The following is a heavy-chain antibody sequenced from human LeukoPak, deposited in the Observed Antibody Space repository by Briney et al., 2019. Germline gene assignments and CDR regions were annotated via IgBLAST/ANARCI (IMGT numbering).Heavy chain of an antibody. D-gene: IGHD3-22*01. J-gene: IGHJ4*02. CDR3: ASMLSYYYDSSGYYSPTPFDY. Sequence: PGGSLRLSCAASGFTFSSYEMNWVRQAPGKGLEWVSYISSSGSTIYYADSVKGRFTISRDNAKNSLYLQMNSLRAEDTAVYYCASMLSYYYDSSGYYSPTPFDYWGQGTLVTVSS. CDR1: GFTFSSYE. V-gene: IGHV3-48*03. CDR2: ISSSGSTI.